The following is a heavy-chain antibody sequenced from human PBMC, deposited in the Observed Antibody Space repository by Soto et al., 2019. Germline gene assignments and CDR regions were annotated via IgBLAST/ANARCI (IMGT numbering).Heavy chain of an antibody. CDR1: GFTFSSYA. CDR2: MSYDGSNK. V-gene: IGHV3-30-3*01. J-gene: IGHJ4*02. Sequence: QVQLVESGGGVVQPGRSLRLSCAASGFTFSSYAMHWVRRARGKGLEWMAVMSYDGSNKYYADCVKGRFTISRDNSKNTLSLQMHRLGDEDTALYYCARDGGAYWGQGTLVLVSS. CDR3: ARDGGAY. D-gene: IGHD3-16*01.